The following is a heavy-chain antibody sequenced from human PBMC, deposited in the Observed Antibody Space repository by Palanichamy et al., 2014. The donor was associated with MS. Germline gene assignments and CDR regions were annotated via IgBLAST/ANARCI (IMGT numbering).Heavy chain of an antibody. CDR3: AKVRGRVTKWNYLDY. J-gene: IGHJ4*02. Sequence: QVQLQQWGAGLLKPSETLSLTCAVYGGAFNGYYWSWIRQSPGKGLGWIGEINHTPKTNYNPSLKSRVTISIDTSENQVSLQLNSVTAADTAIYYCAKVRGRVTKWNYLDYWGQGTLVTVSS. CDR2: INHTPKT. D-gene: IGHD1-26*01. V-gene: IGHV4-34*02. CDR1: GGAFNGYY.